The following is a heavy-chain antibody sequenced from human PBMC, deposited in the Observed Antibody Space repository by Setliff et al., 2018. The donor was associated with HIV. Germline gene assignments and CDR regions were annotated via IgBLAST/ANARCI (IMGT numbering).Heavy chain of an antibody. Sequence: PGGSLRLSCAASGFTFSSYWMHWVRQAPGKGLVWVFGMNTDGSSTRYADSVKGRFTISRDNAKITLYLQMNSLRAEDTAVYYCARDRGYPDSFNIWGQGTVVTVSS. CDR1: GFTFSSYW. V-gene: IGHV3-74*01. D-gene: IGHD3-10*01. CDR3: ARDRGYPDSFNI. J-gene: IGHJ3*02. CDR2: MNTDGSST.